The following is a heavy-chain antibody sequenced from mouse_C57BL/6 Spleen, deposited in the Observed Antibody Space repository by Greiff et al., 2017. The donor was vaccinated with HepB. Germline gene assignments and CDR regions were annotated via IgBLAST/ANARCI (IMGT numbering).Heavy chain of an antibody. Sequence: EVQLVESGGGLVQPKGSLKLSCAASGFSFNTYAMNWVRQAPGKGLEWVARIRSKSNNYATYYADSVKDRFTISRDDSESMLYLQMNNLKTEDTAMYYCVRDYDVGRYAMDYWGQGTSVTVSS. CDR3: VRDYDVGRYAMDY. CDR2: IRSKSNNYAT. CDR1: GFSFNTYA. J-gene: IGHJ4*01. D-gene: IGHD2-4*01. V-gene: IGHV10-1*01.